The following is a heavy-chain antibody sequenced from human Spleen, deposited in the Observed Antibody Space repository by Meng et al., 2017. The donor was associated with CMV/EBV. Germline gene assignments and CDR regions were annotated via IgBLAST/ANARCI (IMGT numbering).Heavy chain of an antibody. D-gene: IGHD3-10*01. CDR1: GFSLTSREMA. V-gene: IGHV2-5*01. Sequence: FSGFSLTSREMAVGWIRQPPGKAPEWLALIYGNDEKHYSPSLKSSLTITKDTARNRVVLAMTDLNPVDSGTYYCAHRRAGFGELFDYWGQGSLVTVSS. CDR2: IYGNDEK. J-gene: IGHJ4*02. CDR3: AHRRAGFGELFDY.